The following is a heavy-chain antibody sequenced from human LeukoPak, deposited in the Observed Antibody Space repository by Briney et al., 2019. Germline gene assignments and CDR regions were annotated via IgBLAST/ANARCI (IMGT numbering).Heavy chain of an antibody. CDR1: GFTFSSYW. CDR2: IKQDGSEK. Sequence: PGGSLRLSCAASGFTFSSYWMSWVRQAPGKGLEWVANIKQDGSEKYYVDSVKGRFTISRDNAKNSLYLQMNSLRAEDTAVYYCARDLPYCSSTSCYDGYYYGMDVWGQGTTVTVSS. CDR3: ARDLPYCSSTSCYDGYYYGMDV. V-gene: IGHV3-7*01. J-gene: IGHJ6*02. D-gene: IGHD2-2*01.